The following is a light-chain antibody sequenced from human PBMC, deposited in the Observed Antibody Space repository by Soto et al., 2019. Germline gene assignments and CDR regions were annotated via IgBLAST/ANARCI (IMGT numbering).Light chain of an antibody. CDR3: QPYNNWPLT. Sequence: DIVMTQSPATLSVSPGERATLSCRASQSVTINLAWYQQKPDQVPRLLIYDTSTRATGVPTRFSGSRSGAEFTLTINSLQSEDFAVYYCQPYNNWPLTFGGGTKVDIK. CDR2: DTS. V-gene: IGKV3-15*01. CDR1: QSVTIN. J-gene: IGKJ4*01.